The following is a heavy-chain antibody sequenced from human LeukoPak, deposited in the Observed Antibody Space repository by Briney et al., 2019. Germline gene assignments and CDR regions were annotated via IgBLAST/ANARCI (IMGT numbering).Heavy chain of an antibody. D-gene: IGHD3-22*01. CDR2: ISSSSSYI. CDR3: ARGPSGYYYYYYYMDV. J-gene: IGHJ6*03. Sequence: GGSLRLSCAASGFTFSSYSMNWVRQAPGKGLEWVSSISSSSSYIYYADSVKGRFTISRDNAKNSLYLQMNSLRAEDTAVYYCARGPSGYYYYYYYMDVWGEGTTVTISS. CDR1: GFTFSSYS. V-gene: IGHV3-21*01.